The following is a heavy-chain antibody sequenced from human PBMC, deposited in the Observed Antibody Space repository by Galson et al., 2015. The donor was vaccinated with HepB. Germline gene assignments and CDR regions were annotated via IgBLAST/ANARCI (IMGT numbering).Heavy chain of an antibody. CDR3: GRQPCIYGMDV. Sequence: SLRLSCAASGFTFGSYWMHWVRHAPGKGLVWVSRINSDGSSTRYADSVKGRFTISRDNAKNTLYLQMNSLRAEDTAVYYCGRQPCIYGMDVWGQGTTVTVSS. D-gene: IGHD2-15*01. V-gene: IGHV3-74*01. CDR1: GFTFGSYW. CDR2: INSDGSST. J-gene: IGHJ6*02.